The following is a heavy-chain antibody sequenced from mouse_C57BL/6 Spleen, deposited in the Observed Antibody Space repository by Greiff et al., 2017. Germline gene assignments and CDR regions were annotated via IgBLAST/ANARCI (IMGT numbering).Heavy chain of an antibody. CDR1: GYTFTSYW. D-gene: IGHD1-1*01. CDR2: IDPNSGGT. CDR3: AREDYGSPLDWYFDV. Sequence: QIQLQQSGAELVKPGASVKLSCKASGYTFTSYWMHWVKQRPGRGLEWIGRIDPNSGGTKYNEKFKSKATLTVDKPSSTAYMQLSSLTSEDSAVYYCAREDYGSPLDWYFDVWGTGTTVTVSS. V-gene: IGHV1-72*01. J-gene: IGHJ1*03.